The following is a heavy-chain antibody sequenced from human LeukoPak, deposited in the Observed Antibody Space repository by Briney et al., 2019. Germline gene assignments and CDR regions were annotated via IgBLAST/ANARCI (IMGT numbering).Heavy chain of an antibody. J-gene: IGHJ4*02. Sequence: GGSLRLSCAASGFTFSSYWMHWVRQAPGKGLVWVSRIHSDGSSTSYADSVRGRFTISRNDAKSTLYLQMNSLRAEDTAVYYCARSGWPYYFDYWGQGTLVTASS. V-gene: IGHV3-74*01. CDR3: ARSGWPYYFDY. CDR1: GFTFSSYW. CDR2: IHSDGSST. D-gene: IGHD3-22*01.